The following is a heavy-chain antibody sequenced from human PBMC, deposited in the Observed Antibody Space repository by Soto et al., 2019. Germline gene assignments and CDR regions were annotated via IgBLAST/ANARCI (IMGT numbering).Heavy chain of an antibody. Sequence: PGGSLRLSXAASGFSFSSYGMHWVRQAPGKGLDWVAVIWYDGSNKYYAESVKGRFTISRDNSKNTLYVQMNSLTVEDTAVYYCARAQYTGSYFDACDVRGQGTMVTVSS. CDR1: GFSFSSYG. D-gene: IGHD1-26*01. J-gene: IGHJ3*01. CDR3: ARAQYTGSYFDACDV. CDR2: IWYDGSNK. V-gene: IGHV3-33*03.